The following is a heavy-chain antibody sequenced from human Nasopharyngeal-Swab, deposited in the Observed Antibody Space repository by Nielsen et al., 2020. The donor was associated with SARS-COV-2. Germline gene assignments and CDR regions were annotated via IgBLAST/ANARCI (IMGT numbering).Heavy chain of an antibody. D-gene: IGHD1-26*01. V-gene: IGHV3-21*04. J-gene: IGHJ4*02. CDR2: ISSSSSYI. CDR3: AKDPARIVGAPTAAFDF. Sequence: GGSLRLSCAASGFTFSSYSMNWVRQAPGKGLEWVSSISSSSSYIYYADSVKGRFTISRDNAKNSLYLQMNSLRPEDTALYYCAKDPARIVGAPTAAFDFWGQGTLVTVSS. CDR1: GFTFSSYS.